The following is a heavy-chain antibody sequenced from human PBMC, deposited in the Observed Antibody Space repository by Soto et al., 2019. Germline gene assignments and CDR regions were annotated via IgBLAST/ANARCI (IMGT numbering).Heavy chain of an antibody. CDR3: AKNYGTRYYYAMDV. D-gene: IGHD4-17*01. CDR1: GFTFSSSA. CDR2: ISVSGDNT. Sequence: GGSLRLSCAASGFTFSSSAMSWVRQAPGKGLEWVSTISVSGDNTYSADSVKGRFTISRDNSKNTLYLQMSSLRAEDTAVYYCAKNYGTRYYYAMDVWGQGTTVTVSS. J-gene: IGHJ6*02. V-gene: IGHV3-23*01.